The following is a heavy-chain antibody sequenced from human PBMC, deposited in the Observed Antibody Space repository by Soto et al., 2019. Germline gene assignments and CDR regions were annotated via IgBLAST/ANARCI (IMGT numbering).Heavy chain of an antibody. CDR2: ILPILGIA. V-gene: IGHV1-69*02. Sequence: QVQLVQSGAEVKKPGSSVKVSCKASGGTFSSYTISWVRQAPGQGLEWMGWILPILGIANYAQKFQGRVTITADKSTSTAYMELSSLRSEDTAVYYCASGSCSSTSCYVRYYYGMDVWGQGTTVTVSS. J-gene: IGHJ6*02. CDR1: GGTFSSYT. CDR3: ASGSCSSTSCYVRYYYGMDV. D-gene: IGHD2-2*01.